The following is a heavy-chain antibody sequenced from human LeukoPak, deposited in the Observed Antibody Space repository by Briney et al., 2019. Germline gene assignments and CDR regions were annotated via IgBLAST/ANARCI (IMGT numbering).Heavy chain of an antibody. J-gene: IGHJ4*02. D-gene: IGHD3-10*01. CDR2: IYYSGST. CDR3: ARSSMVRGTDY. V-gene: IGHV4-30-4*01. Sequence: PSETLSLTCTVSGGSISSGDYYWSWIRQPPGKGLEWIGYIYYSGSTYYNPSLKSRVTISVDTSKNQFSLKLSSVTAADTAVYYCARSSMVRGTDYWGQGTLVTVSS. CDR1: GGSISSGDYY.